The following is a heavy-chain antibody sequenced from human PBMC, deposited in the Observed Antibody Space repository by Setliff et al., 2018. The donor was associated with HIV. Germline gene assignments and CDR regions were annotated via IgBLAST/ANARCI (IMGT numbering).Heavy chain of an antibody. D-gene: IGHD6-19*01. CDR2: IYWNDDR. CDR3: AHSRSGVES. V-gene: IGHV2-5*01. Sequence: SGPTLVNPTETLTLTCSFSGFSVSASGEGLGWLRQPPGKALEWLGFIYWNDDRSHSPSLKSRVTITKDTSKNQVVLTMTNMDPEDTATYFCAHSRSGVESWGQGLLVTVSS. CDR1: GFSVSASGEG. J-gene: IGHJ4*02.